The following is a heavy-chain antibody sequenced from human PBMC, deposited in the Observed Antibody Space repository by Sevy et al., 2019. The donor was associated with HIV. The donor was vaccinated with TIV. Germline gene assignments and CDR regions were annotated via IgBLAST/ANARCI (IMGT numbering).Heavy chain of an antibody. J-gene: IGHJ4*02. D-gene: IGHD3-16*02. Sequence: GGCLRLSCAASGFNFDDHSMHWVRQRTGKGLEWVSLISWDGDITDYAESVKGRFTISRDNSIKSLYLQMSSLRTEDAALYYCAREDACNRSPLDHWGQGTLVPVSS. CDR2: ISWDGDIT. V-gene: IGHV3-43*01. CDR1: GFNFDDHS. CDR3: AREDACNRSPLDH.